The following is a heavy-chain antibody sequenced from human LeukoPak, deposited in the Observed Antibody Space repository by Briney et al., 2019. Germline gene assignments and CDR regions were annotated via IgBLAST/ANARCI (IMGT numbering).Heavy chain of an antibody. CDR3: AEKYCSSASCYFDY. CDR1: GYTFTKYG. V-gene: IGHV7-4-1*02. D-gene: IGHD2-2*01. J-gene: IGHJ4*02. Sequence: ASVKVSCKASGYTFTKYGMNWVRQAPGQGLEWMGWINTNTGNPTYAQDFTGRFVFSLDTSVSTAYLQISSLKAEDTAVYYCAEKYCSSASCYFDYWGQGTLVTVSS. CDR2: INTNTGNP.